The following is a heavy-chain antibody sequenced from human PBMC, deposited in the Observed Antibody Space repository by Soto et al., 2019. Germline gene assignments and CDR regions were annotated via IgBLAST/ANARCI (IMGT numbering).Heavy chain of an antibody. D-gene: IGHD6-19*01. J-gene: IGHJ5*02. CDR1: GGTFSSYA. Sequence: SVKVSCKASGGTFSSYAISWVRQAPGQGLEWMGGIIPIFGTANYAQKFQGRVTITADESTSTAYMELSSLRSEDAAVYYCARDSPSIAVAGTLYNDWFDPWGQGTLVTVSS. CDR2: IIPIFGTA. CDR3: ARDSPSIAVAGTLYNDWFDP. V-gene: IGHV1-69*13.